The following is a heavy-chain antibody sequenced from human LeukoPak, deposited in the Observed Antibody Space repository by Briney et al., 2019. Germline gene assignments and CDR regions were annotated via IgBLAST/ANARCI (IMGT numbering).Heavy chain of an antibody. CDR2: ISSDGRYT. D-gene: IGHD4-11*01. Sequence: PGGSLRLSCAASGFTFSTYAMHWVRQAPGKGLEYVSAISSDGRYTYYANSVKGRLTISRDNSKNTLFLQMGSLKAEDMAVYYCARDSSYSHYNWFDPWGQGTLVTVSS. CDR3: ARDSSYSHYNWFDP. J-gene: IGHJ5*02. CDR1: GFTFSTYA. V-gene: IGHV3-64*01.